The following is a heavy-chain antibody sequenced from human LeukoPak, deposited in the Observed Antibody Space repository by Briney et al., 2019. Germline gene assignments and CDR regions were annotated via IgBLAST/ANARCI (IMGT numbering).Heavy chain of an antibody. CDR3: TTFHYDILTAFDY. V-gene: IGHV3-23*01. CDR2: ISGSGGST. Sequence: GGSLRLSCAASGFTFSSYAMSWVRQAPGKGLEWVSAISGSGGSTYYADSVKGRFTISRDNSKNTLYLQMNSLKTEDTAVYYCTTFHYDILTAFDYWGQGTLVTVSS. D-gene: IGHD3-9*01. J-gene: IGHJ4*02. CDR1: GFTFSSYA.